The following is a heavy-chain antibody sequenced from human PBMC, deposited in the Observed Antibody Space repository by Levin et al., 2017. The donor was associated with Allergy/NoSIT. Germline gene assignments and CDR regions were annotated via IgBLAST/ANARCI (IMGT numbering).Heavy chain of an antibody. J-gene: IGHJ4*02. D-gene: IGHD6-13*01. CDR2: IKPDGSEK. CDR3: ARVGQYTSSWSMDY. CDR1: GFTFSGYW. Sequence: PGGSLRLSCAASGFTFSGYWMTWVRQAPGKGLEWVANIKPDGSEKYYVDSVKGRFTISRDNAKKSLYLQMNSLRAEDTAVYYCARVGQYTSSWSMDYWGQGTLVTVSS. V-gene: IGHV3-7*01.